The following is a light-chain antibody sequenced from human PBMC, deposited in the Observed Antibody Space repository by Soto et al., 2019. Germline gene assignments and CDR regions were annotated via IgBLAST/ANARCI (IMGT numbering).Light chain of an antibody. V-gene: IGKV3-20*01. Sequence: EIVLTQSPGTLSLSPGERATLSCRASQSVSSSYLAWYQQKPGQAPRLLIYGASSRATGIPDRFSGRGSGTDFTLTISRLEPEEFAVYYCQQYGSTLITVGQGTRLEIK. CDR2: GAS. CDR3: QQYGSTLIT. J-gene: IGKJ5*01. CDR1: QSVSSSY.